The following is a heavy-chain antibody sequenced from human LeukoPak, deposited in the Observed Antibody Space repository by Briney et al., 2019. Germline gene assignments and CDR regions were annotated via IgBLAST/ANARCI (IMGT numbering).Heavy chain of an antibody. CDR2: IYYSGST. CDR3: ARAHKLSAFDI. CDR1: GGSISSYY. V-gene: IGHV4-59*01. J-gene: IGHJ3*02. D-gene: IGHD1-1*01. Sequence: SETLSLTCTVSGGSISSYYWSWIRPPPGKGLEWIGYIYYSGSTNHNPSLKSRVTISVDTSKNQFSLKLRSVTAADTAVYYCARAHKLSAFDIWGQGTMVTVSS.